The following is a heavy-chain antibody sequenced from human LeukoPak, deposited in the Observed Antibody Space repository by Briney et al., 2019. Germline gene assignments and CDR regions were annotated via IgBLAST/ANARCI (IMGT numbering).Heavy chain of an antibody. CDR2: IYYSGST. D-gene: IGHD5-24*01. CDR3: ARVLVEMATIVGFDY. CDR1: GGSISSSTYY. Sequence: SETLSLTCTVSGGSISSSTYYWSWIRQPPGKGLEWIGYIYYSGSTNYNPSLKSRVTISVDTSKNQFSLKLSSVTAADTAVYYCARVLVEMATIVGFDYWGQGTLVTVSS. V-gene: IGHV4-61*01. J-gene: IGHJ4*02.